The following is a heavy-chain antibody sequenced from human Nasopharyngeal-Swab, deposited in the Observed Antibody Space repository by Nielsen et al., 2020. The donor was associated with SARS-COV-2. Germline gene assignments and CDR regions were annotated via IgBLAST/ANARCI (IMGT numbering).Heavy chain of an antibody. CDR2: NTSRDIM. V-gene: IGHV3-11*04. Sequence: GESLKIPCAASGFMLSDYYMSWIRQAPGRGLECVAYNTSRDIMYYGDSVKGRFTISRDNAKKSLSLQMNSLRAEDTAVYYCARGDSDYDYEVGFDFWGLGTLVTVSS. D-gene: IGHD5-12*01. CDR3: ARGDSDYDYEVGFDF. CDR1: GFMLSDYY. J-gene: IGHJ4*02.